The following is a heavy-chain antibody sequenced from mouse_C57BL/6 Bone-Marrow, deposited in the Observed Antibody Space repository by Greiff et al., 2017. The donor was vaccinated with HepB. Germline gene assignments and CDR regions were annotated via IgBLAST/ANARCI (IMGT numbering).Heavy chain of an antibody. CDR3: ARHGGVTTGDWYFDV. CDR1: EYEFPSHD. V-gene: IGHV5-2*01. CDR2: INSDGGST. Sequence: EVQRVESGGGLVQPGESLKLSCESNEYEFPSHDMSWVRKTPEKRLELVAAINSDGGSTYYPDTMERRFIISRDNTKKTLYLQMSSLRSEDTALYYCARHGGVTTGDWYFDVWGTGTTVTVSS. D-gene: IGHD2-5*01. J-gene: IGHJ1*03.